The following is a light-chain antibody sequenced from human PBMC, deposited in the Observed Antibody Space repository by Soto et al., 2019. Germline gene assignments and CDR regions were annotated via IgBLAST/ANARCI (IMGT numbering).Light chain of an antibody. CDR1: QSVSSSY. CDR3: QQYVTSPRLT. V-gene: IGKV3-20*01. CDR2: GAF. J-gene: IGKJ4*01. Sequence: EIVLTQSPGTLSLSPGERATLSCRASQSVSSSYLAWYQQRPGQAPRLLIYGAFRRATGIPDRFSGSGSGTDFPVTISRLEAEDFAFDYCQQYVTSPRLTFGGGIKVQV.